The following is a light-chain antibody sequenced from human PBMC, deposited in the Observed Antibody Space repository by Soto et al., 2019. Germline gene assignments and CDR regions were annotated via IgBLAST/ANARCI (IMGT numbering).Light chain of an antibody. CDR2: DAS. CDR1: QSVSSY. V-gene: IGKV3-11*01. CDR3: QQRSNWPLT. Sequence: EIVLTQSPATLSLSPAERATLSCRASQSVSSYLAWSQQKPGQAPRLLIYDASNRATGIPARFSGSGSGTVFTLTISSLGPEDFAAYYWQQRSNWPLTFGGGTKVQIK. J-gene: IGKJ4*01.